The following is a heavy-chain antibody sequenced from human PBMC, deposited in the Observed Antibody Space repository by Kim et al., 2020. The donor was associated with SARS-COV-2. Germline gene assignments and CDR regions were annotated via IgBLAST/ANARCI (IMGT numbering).Heavy chain of an antibody. V-gene: IGHV1-8*01. CDR3: ARGRRVTMIVVVIPYYYYNMAV. J-gene: IGHJ6*02. CDR2: MNPNSGNT. D-gene: IGHD3-22*01. CDR1: GYTFTSYD. Sequence: ASVKVSCKASGYTFTSYDINWVRQATGQGLEWMGWMNPNSGNTGYAQKFQGRVTMTRNTSISTAYMELSSLRSEDTAVYYCARGRRVTMIVVVIPYYYYNMAVWGRGTTVTVSS.